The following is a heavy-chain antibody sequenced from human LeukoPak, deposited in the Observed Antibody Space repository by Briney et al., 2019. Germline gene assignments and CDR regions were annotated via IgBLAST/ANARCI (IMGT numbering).Heavy chain of an antibody. J-gene: IGHJ3*02. V-gene: IGHV1-2*02. D-gene: IGHD6-13*01. Sequence: ASVKVSCKASGYTFTDYYMHWVRQAPGQGLEWIGWINPNSGGANYAQKFQGRVTMTRDTSISTAYMELSRLRSDDTAVYYCARDADSSSGEAFDIWGQGTMVTVSS. CDR3: ARDADSSSGEAFDI. CDR1: GYTFTDYY. CDR2: INPNSGGA.